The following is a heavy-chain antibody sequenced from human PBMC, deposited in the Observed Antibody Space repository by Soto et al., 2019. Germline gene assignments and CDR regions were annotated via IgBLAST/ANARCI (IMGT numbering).Heavy chain of an antibody. CDR1: GFTVSNNY. V-gene: IGHV3-53*01. J-gene: IGHJ4*02. CDR2: IYSGGYT. CDR3: AAPPGGGGY. Sequence: EVQLVESGGGLIQPGGSLRLSCAVSGFTVSNNYMSWVRQAPGKGLEGVSVIYSGGYTAYGDSVKGRFTISRDNSKNTHIPQNKTPEAHARGVFFRAAPPGGGGYWGQGTLVTVSS. D-gene: IGHD3-10*01.